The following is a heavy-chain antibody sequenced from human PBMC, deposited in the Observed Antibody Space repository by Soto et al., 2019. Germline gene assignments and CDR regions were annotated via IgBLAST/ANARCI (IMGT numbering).Heavy chain of an antibody. D-gene: IGHD3-22*01. CDR2: IYYSGST. V-gene: IGHV4-31*03. CDR3: ASGRVIEDYYDSSGLQYYFDY. J-gene: IGHJ4*02. CDR1: GGSISSGGYY. Sequence: SETLSLTCTVSGGSISSGGYYWSWIRQHPGKGLEWIGYIYYSGSTYYNPSLKSRVTISVDTSKNQFSLKLSSVTAADTAVYYCASGRVIEDYYDSSGLQYYFDYWGQGTLVTVSS.